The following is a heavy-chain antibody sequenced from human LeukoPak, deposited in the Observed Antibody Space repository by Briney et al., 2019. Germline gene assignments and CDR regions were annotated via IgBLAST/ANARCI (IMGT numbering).Heavy chain of an antibody. V-gene: IGHV4-39*07. Sequence: SETLSLTCTVSGGSISTSSYYWGWIRQPPGKGLEWIGTIYYSGSTNYNPSLKSRVTISVDTSKNQFSLKLSSVTAADTAVYYCARVLRSSGYYFDYWGQGTLVTVSS. CDR2: IYYSGST. CDR3: ARVLRSSGYYFDY. J-gene: IGHJ4*02. D-gene: IGHD3-22*01. CDR1: GGSISTSSYY.